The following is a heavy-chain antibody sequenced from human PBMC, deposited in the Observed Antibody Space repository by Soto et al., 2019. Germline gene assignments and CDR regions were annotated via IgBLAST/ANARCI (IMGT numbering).Heavy chain of an antibody. CDR2: INSDGSST. CDR3: SRVGGYTWH. V-gene: IGHV3-74*01. J-gene: IGHJ1*01. Sequence: PVGSLRLSCAASVFTFSSYWMHWVRQAPGKWLVWVSRINSDGSSTNYADFVKGRFTISRDNAKNTLYLQMNSLRVEDTAVYYCSRVGGYTWHRGPGTRLTVSS. CDR1: VFTFSSYW. D-gene: IGHD3-16*02.